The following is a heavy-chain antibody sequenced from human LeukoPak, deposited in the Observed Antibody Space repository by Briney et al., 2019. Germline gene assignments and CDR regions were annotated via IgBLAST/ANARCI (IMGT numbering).Heavy chain of an antibody. CDR1: GGPIDTGYY. V-gene: IGHV4-31*03. CDR3: ARGDDHFDY. J-gene: IGHJ4*02. CDR2: ISDSGNT. Sequence: SETLSLTCTVSGGPIDTGYYWNWIRQHPGKGLEWIGQISDSGNTNYNPSLKGRVTMSVDTSQNQFSLKLSSVTAADTAVYYCARGDDHFDYWGQGSLVTVSS.